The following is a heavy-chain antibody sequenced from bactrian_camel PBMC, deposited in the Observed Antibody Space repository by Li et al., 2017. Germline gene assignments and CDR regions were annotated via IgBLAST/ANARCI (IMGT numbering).Heavy chain of an antibody. CDR1: GSTYKENC. CDR2: INRSGTTT. D-gene: IGHD6*01. V-gene: IGHV3S31*01. CDR3: GTRYPGSWYRTY. Sequence: VQLVESGGGSVQAGGSLTHSCVDSGSTYKENCMGWFRQAPGKGPEWVSGINRSGTTTFYSESVKGRFSISRNDLNDTTYLQMDNVKSEDSALYYCGTRYPGSWYRTYWGQGTQVTVS. J-gene: IGHJ4*01.